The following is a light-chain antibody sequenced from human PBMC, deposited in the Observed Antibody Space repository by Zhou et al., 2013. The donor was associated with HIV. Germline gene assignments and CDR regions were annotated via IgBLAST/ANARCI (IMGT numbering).Light chain of an antibody. CDR1: QGISKW. CDR3: QQANSFPWT. Sequence: DIQMTQSPSSLSASAGDRITITCRASQGISKWLAWYQQKPGKAPKLLIYGASSLQSGVPSRFSGSGSGTEFALIISSLQPEDFATYYCQQANSFPWTFGQGTKVEVK. CDR2: GAS. J-gene: IGKJ1*01. V-gene: IGKV1-12*02.